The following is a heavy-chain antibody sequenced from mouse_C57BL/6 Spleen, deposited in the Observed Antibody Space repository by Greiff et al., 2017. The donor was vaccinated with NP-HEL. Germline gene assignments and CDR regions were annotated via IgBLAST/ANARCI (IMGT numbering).Heavy chain of an antibody. CDR2: IYPGDGDT. CDR1: GYAFSSYW. CDR3: AQTAQASYFDY. V-gene: IGHV1-80*01. J-gene: IGHJ2*01. Sequence: QVQLQQSGAELVKPGASVKISCKASGYAFSSYWMNWVKQRPGKGLEWIGQIYPGDGDTNYNGKFKGKATLTADKSSSTAYMQLSSLTSEDSAVYFCAQTAQASYFDYWGQGTTLTVSS. D-gene: IGHD3-2*02.